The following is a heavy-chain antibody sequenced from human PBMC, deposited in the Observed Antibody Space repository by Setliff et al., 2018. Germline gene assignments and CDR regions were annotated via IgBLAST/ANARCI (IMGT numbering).Heavy chain of an antibody. CDR2: INPSGGLT. V-gene: IGHV1-46*01. J-gene: IGHJ3*02. CDR1: GYTLTNYY. CDR3: ARDLDYQYYYDSSGRDAFDI. Sequence: ASVKVSCKASGYTLTNYYMHWVRQAPGQGLEWMGIINPSGGLTRYAQKFQGRVTMTTDTYTGTGYMELRSLTSDDTAVYFCARDLDYQYYYDSSGRDAFDIWGQGTMVTVSS. D-gene: IGHD3-22*01.